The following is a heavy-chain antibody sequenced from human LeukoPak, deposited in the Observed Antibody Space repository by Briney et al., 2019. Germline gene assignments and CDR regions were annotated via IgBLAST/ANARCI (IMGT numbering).Heavy chain of an antibody. CDR3: ARERVEQQLVHRYSYYYMDV. D-gene: IGHD6-13*01. V-gene: IGHV3-21*01. Sequence: GGSLRLSCAASGLTFSSYSMNWVRQAPGKGLEWVSSIDSTSSYIYYADSVKGRFTISRDNAKNSLYLQMNSLRAEDAAVYYCARERVEQQLVHRYSYYYMDVWGKGTTVTVSS. CDR2: IDSTSSYI. CDR1: GLTFSSYS. J-gene: IGHJ6*03.